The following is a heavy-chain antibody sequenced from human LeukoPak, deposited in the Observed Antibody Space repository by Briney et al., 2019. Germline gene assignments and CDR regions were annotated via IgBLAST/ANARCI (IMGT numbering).Heavy chain of an antibody. D-gene: IGHD6-6*01. CDR2: INHSGST. Sequence: PSETLSLTCAVCGGSFSGYYWSWIRQPPGKGLEWIGEINHSGSTNYNPSLKSRVTISVDTSKNQFSLKLSSATAADTAVYYCARGRPIAARRYYFDYWGQGTLVTVSS. J-gene: IGHJ4*02. V-gene: IGHV4-34*01. CDR1: GGSFSGYY. CDR3: ARGRPIAARRYYFDY.